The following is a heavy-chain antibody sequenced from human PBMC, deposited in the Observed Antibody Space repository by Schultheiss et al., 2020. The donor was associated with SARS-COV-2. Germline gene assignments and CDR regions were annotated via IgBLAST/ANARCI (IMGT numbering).Heavy chain of an antibody. V-gene: IGHV4-31*03. D-gene: IGHD3-22*01. Sequence: SETLSLTCTVSGGSISSGGYYWSWIRQHPGKGLEWIGYIYYSGSTYYNPSLKSRVTISVDTSKNQFSLKLSSVTAADTAVYYCARALDSSGYYPNYFDYWGQGTLVTVSS. CDR1: GGSISSGGYY. CDR3: ARALDSSGYYPNYFDY. CDR2: IYYSGST. J-gene: IGHJ4*02.